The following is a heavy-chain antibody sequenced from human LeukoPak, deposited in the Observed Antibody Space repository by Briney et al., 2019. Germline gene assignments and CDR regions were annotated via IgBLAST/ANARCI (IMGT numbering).Heavy chain of an antibody. J-gene: IGHJ4*02. Sequence: SGGSLRLSCAASGFTFSSYAMSWVRQAPGKGLEWVSAISGSGGSTYYADSVKGRFTISRDNSKNTLSLQMNSLRGEDTAVYYCAKGSAERFYYGAESTGPHWGQGILVTVSP. CDR3: AKGSAERFYYGAESTGPH. CDR1: GFTFSSYA. CDR2: ISGSGGST. D-gene: IGHD3-10*01. V-gene: IGHV3-23*01.